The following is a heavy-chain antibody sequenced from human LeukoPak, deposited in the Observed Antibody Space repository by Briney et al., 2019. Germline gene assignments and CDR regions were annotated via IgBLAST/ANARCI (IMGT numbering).Heavy chain of an antibody. CDR1: GYTFTDHY. D-gene: IGHD2-2*01. J-gene: IGHJ5*02. V-gene: IGHV1-2*02. Sequence: ASVKVSCKASGYTFTDHYMHWVRQAPGQGLEWVGWINPNSGVTKSAQKFQDRVTMTWDTSISTAYVELSWLRPDDTAVYYCARERESSSHSSLDPWGQGTLVTVSS. CDR2: INPNSGVT. CDR3: ARERESSSHSSLDP.